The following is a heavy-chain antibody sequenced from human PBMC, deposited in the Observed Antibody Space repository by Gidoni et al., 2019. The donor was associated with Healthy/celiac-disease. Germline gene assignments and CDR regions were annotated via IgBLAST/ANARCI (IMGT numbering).Heavy chain of an antibody. CDR1: GYNFTSYG. J-gene: IGHJ5*02. CDR2: ISAYNGNT. CDR3: ARDLPQLGINWFDH. D-gene: IGHD6-13*01. V-gene: IGHV1-18*01. Sequence: QVQLVQSGAEVKKPGASVKVSFNASGYNFTSYGISWVRQAPGQGLEWMGGISAYNGNTNYAQKLQGRVTMNTDTSTSTAYMELRSLRSDDTAVYYCARDLPQLGINWFDHWGQGTLVTVSS.